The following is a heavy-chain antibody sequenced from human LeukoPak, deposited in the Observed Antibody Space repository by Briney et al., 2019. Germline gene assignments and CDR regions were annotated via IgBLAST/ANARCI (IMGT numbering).Heavy chain of an antibody. J-gene: IGHJ2*01. CDR2: INHSGST. CDR3: ARGPRGLERYFDL. V-gene: IGHV4-34*01. CDR1: GGSFSGYY. Sequence: SETLSLTCAVYGGSFSGYYWSWIRQPPGKGLEWIGEINHSGSTNYNPSLKRRVTISVNTSKNQFSLKLSSVTAADTAVYYCARGPRGLERYFDLWGRGTLVTVSS.